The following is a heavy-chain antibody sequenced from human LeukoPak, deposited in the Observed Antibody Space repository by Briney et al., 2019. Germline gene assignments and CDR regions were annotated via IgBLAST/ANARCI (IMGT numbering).Heavy chain of an antibody. V-gene: IGHV3-30*02. D-gene: IGHD3-10*01. Sequence: PGGSLRLSCAASGFTFSSYGMHWVRQAPGKGLEWVAFIRYDGSNKYYADSVKGRFTISRDNSENTLYLQMNSLRAEDTAVYYCALSMVRDNPSAFDIWGQGTMVTVSS. CDR1: GFTFSSYG. CDR3: ALSMVRDNPSAFDI. CDR2: IRYDGSNK. J-gene: IGHJ3*02.